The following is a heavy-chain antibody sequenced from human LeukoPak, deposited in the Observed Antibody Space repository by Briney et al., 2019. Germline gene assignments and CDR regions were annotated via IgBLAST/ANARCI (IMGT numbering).Heavy chain of an antibody. V-gene: IGHV3-30*02. CDR2: TRYDGITK. Sequence: PGGSLRLSCAASGFSFSGYGMHWVRQVPGKGLEWVAFTRYDGITKFYIDSVKGRFAISRDNSKNTLSLQMNSLRTEDTAVYYCAALHTGTFVDYWGQGTLVTVSS. CDR3: AALHTGTFVDY. J-gene: IGHJ4*02. D-gene: IGHD4-17*01. CDR1: GFSFSGYG.